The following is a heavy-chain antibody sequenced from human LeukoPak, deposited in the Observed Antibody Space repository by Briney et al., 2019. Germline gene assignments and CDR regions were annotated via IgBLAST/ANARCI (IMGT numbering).Heavy chain of an antibody. J-gene: IGHJ4*02. CDR3: ATDYYGSGSYYHTIDF. V-gene: IGHV1-8*01. CDR2: MNPNSGNT. D-gene: IGHD3-10*01. CDR1: GYTFASYD. Sequence: ASVKVSCKASGYTFASYDINWVRQATGQGLEWMGWMNPNSGNTGYAQKVQGRVTMTRNTSISTAYMEPSRLRSDDTAVYYCATDYYGSGSYYHTIDFWGQGTLVTVS.